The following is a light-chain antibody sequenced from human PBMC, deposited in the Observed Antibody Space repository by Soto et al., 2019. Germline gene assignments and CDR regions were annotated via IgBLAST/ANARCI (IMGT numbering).Light chain of an antibody. Sequence: VLTQPASVSGFPGQSITISCTGSSSDVGRYNLVSWYQQHPGKAPKLIIYEVFKRPSGVSNRFSGSKSGNTASLTVSGLQAEDEAYYYSCSSAGIFVFGPATKVTVL. CDR3: CSSAGIFV. V-gene: IGLV2-23*02. CDR2: EVF. CDR1: SSDVGRYNL. J-gene: IGLJ1*01.